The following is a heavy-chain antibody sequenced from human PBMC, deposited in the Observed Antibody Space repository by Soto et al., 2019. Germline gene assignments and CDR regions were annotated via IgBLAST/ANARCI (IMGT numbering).Heavy chain of an antibody. Sequence: SLRLSCSASVFTFSSYEMNWLRQAPGKGLEWVSYISSSGSTIYYADSVKGRFTISRDNAKNSLYLQMNSLRAEDTAVYYCARSPGQQLTTVHYYGMDVWGQGTTVTVSS. CDR3: ARSPGQQLTTVHYYGMDV. CDR1: VFTFSSYE. V-gene: IGHV3-48*03. J-gene: IGHJ6*02. CDR2: ISSSGSTI. D-gene: IGHD6-13*01.